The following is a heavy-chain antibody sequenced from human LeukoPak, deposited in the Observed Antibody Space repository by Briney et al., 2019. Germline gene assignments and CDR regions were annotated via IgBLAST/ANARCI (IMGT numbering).Heavy chain of an antibody. V-gene: IGHV4-31*03. CDR3: ARIKDILTGYYPSYYFDY. J-gene: IGHJ4*02. D-gene: IGHD3-9*01. CDR2: IYYSGST. Sequence: PSQTLSLTCTVSGGSISSGGYYWSWIRQHPGKGLEWIGYIYYSGSTYYNPSLKSRVTISVDTSKNQFSLKPSSVTAADTAVYYCARIKDILTGYYPSYYFDYWGQGTLVTVSS. CDR1: GGSISSGGYY.